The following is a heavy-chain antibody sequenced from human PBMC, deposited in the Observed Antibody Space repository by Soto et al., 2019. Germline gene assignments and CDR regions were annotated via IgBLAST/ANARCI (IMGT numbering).Heavy chain of an antibody. J-gene: IGHJ6*02. Sequence: GGSLRLSCAASGFTFSSYAMSWVRQAPGKGLEWVSAISGSGGSTYYADSVKGRFTISRDNSKNTLYLQMNSLRAEDTAVYYCAKVVVGATLDYYYGMDVWGQGTTVTVSS. CDR3: AKVVVGATLDYYYGMDV. CDR2: ISGSGGST. V-gene: IGHV3-23*01. D-gene: IGHD1-26*01. CDR1: GFTFSSYA.